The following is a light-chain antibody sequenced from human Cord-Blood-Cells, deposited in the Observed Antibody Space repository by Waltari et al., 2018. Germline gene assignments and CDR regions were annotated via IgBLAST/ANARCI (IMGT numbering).Light chain of an antibody. V-gene: IGKV1-39*01. CDR2: AAS. CDR1: QSISSN. Sequence: DIQMSQSPSSLSASVGDRVTITCRASQSISSNLNWYQQKPGKAPKLLFYAASSLQSGVPSRFSGSGSGTEFTLTISSLQPEDFATYYCQQSYSTPPYTFGQGTKLEIK. CDR3: QQSYSTPPYT. J-gene: IGKJ2*01.